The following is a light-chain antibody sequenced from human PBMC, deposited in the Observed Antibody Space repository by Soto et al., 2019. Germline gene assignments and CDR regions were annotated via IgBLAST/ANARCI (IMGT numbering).Light chain of an antibody. CDR3: HHYGSSTLHT. Sequence: DIVLTQSPGTLSLSPGERGTLSCRASKSVDRAYFAWYQQKHGQAPRLLIYGASSRATGIPDRFSGSGAGTDYTLPISSMEPEDVAAYYCHHYGSSTLHTFGQGTKLEIK. J-gene: IGKJ2*01. CDR2: GAS. CDR1: KSVDRAY. V-gene: IGKV3-20*01.